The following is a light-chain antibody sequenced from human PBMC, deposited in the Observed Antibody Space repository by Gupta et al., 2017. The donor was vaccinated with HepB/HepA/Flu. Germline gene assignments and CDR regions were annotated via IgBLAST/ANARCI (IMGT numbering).Light chain of an antibody. Sequence: DIVMTQSPASLAVSLGERATINCKSSQSVLYSSQNKNYLAWYQQKPGQPPKLLIYWASTRESGVPDRFSGSGSGTDFTLTISSLQAEDVAVYYCQQEDSTPRTFGQGTKVEIK. CDR3: QQEDSTPRT. J-gene: IGKJ1*01. CDR1: QSVLYSSQNKNY. V-gene: IGKV4-1*01. CDR2: WAS.